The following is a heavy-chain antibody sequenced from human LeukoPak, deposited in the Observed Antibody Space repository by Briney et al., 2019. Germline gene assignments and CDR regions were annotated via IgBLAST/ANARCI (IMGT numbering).Heavy chain of an antibody. CDR2: TYYRSQWNT. CDR3: AKSRSGSYPDH. CDR1: GDRVSSDNAA. V-gene: IGHV6-1*01. Sequence: SQTLSLTCAISGDRVSSDNAAWNWIRQSPSRGLEWLGRTYYRSQWNTDYAGSVQSRIIINPDTSKSQFSLQLSSVTPEATAAYCCAKSRSGSYPDHWGQGTLVSVSS. D-gene: IGHD1-26*01. J-gene: IGHJ5*02.